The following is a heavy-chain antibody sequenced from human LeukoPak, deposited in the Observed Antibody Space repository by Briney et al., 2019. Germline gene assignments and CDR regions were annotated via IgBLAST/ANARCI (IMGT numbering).Heavy chain of an antibody. CDR2: IRNDGSNE. V-gene: IGHV3-30*02. Sequence: GGSLRLSCAASGFAFSSYGMHWVRQAPGKGLEWVAYIRNDGSNEYFGDSVKDRFTLSRDNSKTTLYLQMNSLRAEDTAVYFCARSGGRYGPDYWGQGILVTVSS. CDR1: GFAFSSYG. J-gene: IGHJ4*02. CDR3: ARSGGRYGPDY. D-gene: IGHD3-16*01.